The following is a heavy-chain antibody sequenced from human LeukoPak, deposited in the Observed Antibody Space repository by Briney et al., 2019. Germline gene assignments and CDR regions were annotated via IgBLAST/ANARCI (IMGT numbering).Heavy chain of an antibody. J-gene: IGHJ4*02. CDR2: IYFSGTT. CDR1: GDSISSSSYY. V-gene: IGHV4-39*01. Sequence: KPSETLSLTCTVSGDSISSSSYYWGWIRQPPGKGLEWIGSIYFSGTTYYNPSLKSRVTMSADTSKKQFSLKLRSVTAADTAVYYCAGARYSSSCDYWGQGTLVTVSS. D-gene: IGHD6-13*01. CDR3: AGARYSSSCDY.